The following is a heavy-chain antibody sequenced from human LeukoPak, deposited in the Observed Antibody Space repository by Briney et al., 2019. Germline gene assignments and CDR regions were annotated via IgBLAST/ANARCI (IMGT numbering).Heavy chain of an antibody. D-gene: IGHD5-18*01. Sequence: GGSLRLSCAASGFTFSGYPIHWVRQAPDKGLEWVAVISYDGSNKYYADSVKGRFTISRDNSKNTLYLQMNSLRAEDTAVYYCAREERGYSFHYWGQGTLVTVSS. CDR2: ISYDGSNK. CDR1: GFTFSGYP. J-gene: IGHJ4*02. CDR3: AREERGYSFHY. V-gene: IGHV3-30-3*01.